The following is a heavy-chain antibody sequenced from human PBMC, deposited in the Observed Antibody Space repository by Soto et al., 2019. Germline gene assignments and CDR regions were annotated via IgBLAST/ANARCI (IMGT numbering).Heavy chain of an antibody. Sequence: GVSLRLCCAASGSTFRNYAMSWVRQSPGKGLEWVSAITDSGGDTYHADSVKGRFTISRDNTKNTLYLQMNSLKAEDTAVFYCAKGSASSRPYYFDYWGQGTLVTVSS. CDR1: GSTFRNYA. CDR2: ITDSGGDT. D-gene: IGHD2-2*01. J-gene: IGHJ4*02. V-gene: IGHV3-23*01. CDR3: AKGSASSRPYYFDY.